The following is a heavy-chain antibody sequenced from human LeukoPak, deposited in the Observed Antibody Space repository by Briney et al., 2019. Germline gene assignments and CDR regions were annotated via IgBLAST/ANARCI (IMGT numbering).Heavy chain of an antibody. V-gene: IGHV7-4-1*02. CDR2: INTNTGNP. CDR3: ARGPRRDGYNWFDY. Sequence: ASVKVSCKASGYTFTSYAMNWARQAPGQGLEWMGWINTNTGNPTYAQGFTGRFVFSLDTSVSTAYLQISSLEAEDTAVYYCARGPRRDGYNWFDYWGQGTLVTVSS. J-gene: IGHJ4*02. D-gene: IGHD5-24*01. CDR1: GYTFTSYA.